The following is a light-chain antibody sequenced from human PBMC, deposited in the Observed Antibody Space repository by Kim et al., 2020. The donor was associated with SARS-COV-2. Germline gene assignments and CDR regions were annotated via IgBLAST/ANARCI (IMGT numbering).Light chain of an antibody. Sequence: VAAGERATLSCRASQSFRTDLAWYQQKPGQAPRLLIYGASTRATGIPARFSGGGSGTEFTLTISSLQSEDFAVYYCQQYNNWPLTFGGGTKVDIK. J-gene: IGKJ4*01. CDR1: QSFRTD. CDR3: QQYNNWPLT. CDR2: GAS. V-gene: IGKV3-15*01.